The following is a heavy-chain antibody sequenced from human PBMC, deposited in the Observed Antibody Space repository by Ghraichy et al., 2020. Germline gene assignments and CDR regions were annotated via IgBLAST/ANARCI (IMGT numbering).Heavy chain of an antibody. V-gene: IGHV1-2*02. CDR1: GYTFTGYY. Sequence: ASVKVSCKASGYTFTGYYMHWVRQAPGQGLEWMGWINPNSGGTNYAQKFQGRVTMTRDTSISTAYMELSRLGSDDTAVYYCAGEWDAGGYGSGWYGGNHYWGQGTLVTVSS. D-gene: IGHD6-19*01. CDR2: INPNSGGT. CDR3: AGEWDAGGYGSGWYGGNHY. J-gene: IGHJ4*02.